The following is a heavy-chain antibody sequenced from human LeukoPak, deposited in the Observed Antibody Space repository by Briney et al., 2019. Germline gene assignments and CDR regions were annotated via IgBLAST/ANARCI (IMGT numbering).Heavy chain of an antibody. CDR2: IKQDGSEK. D-gene: IGHD2-15*01. Sequence: GGSLRLSCAASGFTFSSYLMSWVRQAPGKGLEWVANIKQDGSEKNYVDSVKGRFTISRDNAKNSLYLQMSSLRAEDTAVYYCARDGPGFCSGGRCYYYYMDVWGKGTPVTVSS. J-gene: IGHJ6*03. V-gene: IGHV3-7*01. CDR1: GFTFSSYL. CDR3: ARDGPGFCSGGRCYYYYMDV.